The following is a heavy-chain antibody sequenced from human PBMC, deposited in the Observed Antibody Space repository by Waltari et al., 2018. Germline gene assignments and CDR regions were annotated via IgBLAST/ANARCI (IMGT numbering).Heavy chain of an antibody. CDR1: GGTFSSYA. V-gene: IGHV1-69*01. CDR3: ALSDPGYCSSTSCSTGCA. D-gene: IGHD2-2*01. Sequence: QVQLVQSGAEVKKPGSSVKVSCKASGGTFSSYAISWVRQAPGQGLEWMGGIIPIFGTANYAQKFQGRVTITADESTSTAYMELSSLRSEDTAVYYCALSDPGYCSSTSCSTGCAWGQGTLVTVSS. CDR2: IIPIFGTA. J-gene: IGHJ5*02.